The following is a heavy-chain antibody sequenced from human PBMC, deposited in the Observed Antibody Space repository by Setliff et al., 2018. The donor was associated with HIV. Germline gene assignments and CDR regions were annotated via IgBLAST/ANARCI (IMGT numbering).Heavy chain of an antibody. Sequence: GSLRLSCAASGFTLRSYKMHWVRQGPGKGLVWVSRINSGDTTTNYADSVKGRFTISKDISKNTLHLQMNNLRAEDTAVYYCVRDYMWAFDYWGQGTLVTVSS. CDR1: GFTLRSYK. CDR2: INSGDTTT. J-gene: IGHJ4*02. V-gene: IGHV3-74*01. D-gene: IGHD1-26*01. CDR3: VRDYMWAFDY.